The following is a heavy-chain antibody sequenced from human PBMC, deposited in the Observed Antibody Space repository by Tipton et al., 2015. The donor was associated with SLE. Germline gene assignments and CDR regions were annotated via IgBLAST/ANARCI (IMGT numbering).Heavy chain of an antibody. Sequence: TLSLTCTVSGDSVSSYSWGWIRQPPGKGLEWIGYIYHSGRAFYNVSLRSRVTMSVDNSNNQFSLRLNSATAADTAVDYCARDRGYVLLDYWGQGTLVTVSS. J-gene: IGHJ4*02. CDR1: GDSVSSYS. D-gene: IGHD3-10*01. CDR3: ARDRGYVLLDY. V-gene: IGHV4-30-2*01. CDR2: IYHSGRA.